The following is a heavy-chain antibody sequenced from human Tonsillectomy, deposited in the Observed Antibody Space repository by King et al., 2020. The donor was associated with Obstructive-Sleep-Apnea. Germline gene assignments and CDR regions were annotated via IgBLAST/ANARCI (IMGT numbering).Heavy chain of an antibody. CDR1: GNTFTAYY. CDR2: INPKTGGT. Sequence: VQLVQSGAEVRKPGASVKVSCKASGNTFTAYYMHWVRQAPGQGLEWMGRINPKTGGTNYAPKFQGRVTMTRDTSISTAYMELSRLTSDDTVVFYCAKSTVTALWAFDIWGQGTLVTVSS. CDR3: AKSTVTALWAFDI. D-gene: IGHD4-17*01. J-gene: IGHJ3*02. V-gene: IGHV1-2*05.